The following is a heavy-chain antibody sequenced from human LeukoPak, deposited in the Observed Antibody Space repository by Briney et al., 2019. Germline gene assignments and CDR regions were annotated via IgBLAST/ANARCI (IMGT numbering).Heavy chain of an antibody. CDR2: IIPILGIA. Sequence: ASVKVSCKASGGTFSSYAISWVRQAPGQGLEWMGRIIPILGIANYAQKFQGRVTITADKSTSTAYMELSSLRSEDTAVYYCARDAPYIVGAYHDAFDIWGQGTMVTVSS. D-gene: IGHD1-26*01. CDR3: ARDAPYIVGAYHDAFDI. J-gene: IGHJ3*02. V-gene: IGHV1-69*04. CDR1: GGTFSSYA.